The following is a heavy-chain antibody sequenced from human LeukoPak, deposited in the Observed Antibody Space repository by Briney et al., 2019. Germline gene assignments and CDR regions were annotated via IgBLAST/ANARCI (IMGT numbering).Heavy chain of an antibody. CDR3: ARDRCSSTSRLLTKGMDV. Sequence: GRSLRLSCAASGFTFSSYGMHWVRQAPGKGLEWVAVIWYDGSNKYYADSVKGRFTISRDNSKNTLYLQMNSLRAEDTAVYYCARDRCSSTSRLLTKGMDVWGQGTTVTVSS. D-gene: IGHD2-2*01. J-gene: IGHJ6*02. V-gene: IGHV3-33*01. CDR1: GFTFSSYG. CDR2: IWYDGSNK.